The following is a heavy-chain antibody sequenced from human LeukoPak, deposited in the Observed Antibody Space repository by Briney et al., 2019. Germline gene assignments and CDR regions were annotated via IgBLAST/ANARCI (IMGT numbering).Heavy chain of an antibody. D-gene: IGHD2-2*01. J-gene: IGHJ4*02. CDR1: GGSISGSSYF. CDR2: IYYSGST. Sequence: SETLSLTCTVSGGSISGSSYFWGWIRQPPGKGLEWIGSIYYSGSTYYNPSLKSRVTISVDTSKNQFSLKLSSVTAADTAVYYCAREGVVVPAVDYWGQGTLVTVSS. CDR3: AREGVVVPAVDY. V-gene: IGHV4-39*07.